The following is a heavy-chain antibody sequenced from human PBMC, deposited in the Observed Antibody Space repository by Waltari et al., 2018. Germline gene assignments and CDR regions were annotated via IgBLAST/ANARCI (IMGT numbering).Heavy chain of an antibody. CDR2: IIPILGPA. Sequence: QVQLVQSGAEVKKPGSSVKVSCKASGGTFSSYAISWVRQAPGQGLEWMGGIIPILGPANDAQKCQGGVTITADESTSTAYMELSSLRSEDTAVYYCARDWFRKSGYPIKGAFDIWGQGTMVTVSS. J-gene: IGHJ3*02. CDR1: GGTFSSYA. CDR3: ARDWFRKSGYPIKGAFDI. D-gene: IGHD3-22*01. V-gene: IGHV1-69*01.